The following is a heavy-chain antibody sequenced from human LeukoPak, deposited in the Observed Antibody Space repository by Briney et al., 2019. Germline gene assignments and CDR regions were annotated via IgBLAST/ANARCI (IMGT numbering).Heavy chain of an antibody. D-gene: IGHD1-26*01. CDR2: IYYSGST. CDR1: GDSISSYY. V-gene: IGHV4-59*01. CDR3: ASLVVGNYYYYGMDV. J-gene: IGHJ6*02. Sequence: SETLSLTCTVSGDSISSYYWSWIRQPPGKGLEWIGYIYYSGSTNYNPSLKSRVTISVDTSKNQFSLKLSSVTAADTAVYYCASLVVGNYYYYGMDVWGQGTTVTVSS.